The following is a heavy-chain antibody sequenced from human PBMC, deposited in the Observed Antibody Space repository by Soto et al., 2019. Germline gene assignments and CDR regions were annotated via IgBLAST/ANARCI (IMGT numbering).Heavy chain of an antibody. CDR3: ARVAEMGTVTKGYYYYMDV. J-gene: IGHJ6*03. CDR2: IIPILGVA. Sequence: QVQLVQSGAEVKKPGSSVKVSCKASGATFSNHTISWVRQAPGQGLEWMGRIIPILGVANYAQKFQGRVKITADKSTSTAYTELSSLRSADTAVYYCARVAEMGTVTKGYYYYMDVWGTGTTVTVSS. CDR1: GATFSNHT. V-gene: IGHV1-69*04. D-gene: IGHD4-17*01.